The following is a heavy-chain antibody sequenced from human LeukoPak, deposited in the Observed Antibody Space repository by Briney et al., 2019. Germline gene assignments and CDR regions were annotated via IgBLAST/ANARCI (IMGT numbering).Heavy chain of an antibody. CDR2: IKQDGSEK. CDR1: GFTFSSYW. J-gene: IGHJ4*02. D-gene: IGHD6-19*01. V-gene: IGHV3-7*01. CDR3: ARDTIGVIDY. Sequence: GGSLSLSCAASGFTFSSYWMSWVRQAPGKGLEWVANIKQDGSEKHYVDSVKSRFTISRDNAKNSLYLEMNGLRAEDTAVYCCARDTIGVIDYWGQGTLVTVSS.